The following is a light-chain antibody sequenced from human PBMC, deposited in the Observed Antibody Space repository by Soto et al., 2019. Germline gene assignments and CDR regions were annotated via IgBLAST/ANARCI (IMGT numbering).Light chain of an antibody. CDR2: DAS. CDR1: QDISNY. CDR3: QQYDNFPRAIN. J-gene: IGKJ5*01. Sequence: DIQMTQSPSSLSASVGDRVTIACQASQDISNYLHWYQQKPGKAPKLLIYDASNLETGVPSRFSGSGSGTDFTFTISSLQPEDIATYYCQQYDNFPRAINFXQGTRMEIK. V-gene: IGKV1-33*01.